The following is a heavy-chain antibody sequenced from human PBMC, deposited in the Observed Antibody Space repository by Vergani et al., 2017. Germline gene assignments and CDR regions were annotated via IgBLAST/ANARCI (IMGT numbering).Heavy chain of an antibody. CDR2: VYYSGDT. D-gene: IGHD5-18*01. CDR1: GGSITTNYY. V-gene: IGHV4-39*01. Sequence: QLQLQESGPGLVKPSETLSPTCTVSGGSITTNYYWAWIRQPPGKGLEWIGSVYYSGDTYYNPSLKSRFTISVDTSKNQFSLRVKSVTAADTAAYYCAVRDIELSYGSWGQGTLVTVSS. J-gene: IGHJ4*02. CDR3: AVRDIELSYGS.